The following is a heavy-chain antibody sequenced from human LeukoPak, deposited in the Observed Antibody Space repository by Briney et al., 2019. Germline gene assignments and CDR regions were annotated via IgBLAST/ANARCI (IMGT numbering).Heavy chain of an antibody. V-gene: IGHV3-33*01. D-gene: IGHD6-13*01. CDR3: ARDVGSSWPVDY. J-gene: IGHJ4*02. CDR2: IWYDGSKK. CDR1: GFTFRSFG. Sequence: GGSLRLSCSASGFTFRSFGMHWVRQAPGKGLEWGAFIWYDGSKKYYADSVKGRFTISRDNSENTLFLQMDSLRAEDTAVYFCARDVGSSWPVDYWGQGTLVTVSS.